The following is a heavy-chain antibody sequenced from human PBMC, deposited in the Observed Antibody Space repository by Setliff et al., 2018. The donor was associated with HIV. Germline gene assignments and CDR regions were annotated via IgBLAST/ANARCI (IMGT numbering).Heavy chain of an antibody. J-gene: IGHJ2*01. D-gene: IGHD3-22*01. Sequence: SETLSLTCTVSGGSISSGVYYWSWIRQPAGKALEWIGHIYTSGSTSYNPSLKSRVTISVDTSKNQFSLELSSVTAADTAVYYCARDRHSYYYDSSGYYNWYFDLWGQGTLVTVSS. CDR1: GGSISSGVYY. V-gene: IGHV4-61*09. CDR3: ARDRHSYYYDSSGYYNWYFDL. CDR2: IYTSGST.